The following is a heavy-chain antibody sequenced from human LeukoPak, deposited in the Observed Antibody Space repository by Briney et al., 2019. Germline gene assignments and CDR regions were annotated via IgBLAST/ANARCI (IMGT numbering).Heavy chain of an antibody. CDR3: ARAPNIVGATMSDY. CDR2: IHYDGSNN. CDR1: GFTFSSYA. V-gene: IGHV3-30*02. J-gene: IGHJ4*02. Sequence: GGSLRLSCAASGFTFSSYAMHWVRQAPGKGLEWVAFIHYDGSNNYYADSVKGRFTISRDNSKNTLYLQMNTLRADDTAVYYCARAPNIVGATMSDYWGQGTLVTVSS. D-gene: IGHD1-26*01.